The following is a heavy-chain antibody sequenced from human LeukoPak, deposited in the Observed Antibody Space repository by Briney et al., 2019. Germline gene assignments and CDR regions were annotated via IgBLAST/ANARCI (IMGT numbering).Heavy chain of an antibody. J-gene: IGHJ4*02. CDR2: ISSSDSTI. V-gene: IGHV3-48*03. CDR1: GFTFSSYE. CDR3: ARDASRRVGATIPGFDY. Sequence: GGSLRLTCAASGFTFSSYEMNWVRQAPGKGLEWVSYISSSDSTIYYADSVKGRFTISRDNAKNSLYLQMNSLRAEDTAVYYCARDASRRVGATIPGFDYWGQGTLVTVSS. D-gene: IGHD1-26*01.